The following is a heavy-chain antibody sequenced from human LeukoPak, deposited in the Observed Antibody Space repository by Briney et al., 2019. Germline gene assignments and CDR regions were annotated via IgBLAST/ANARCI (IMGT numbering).Heavy chain of an antibody. J-gene: IGHJ4*02. Sequence: GGSLRLSCADSGFTVSSNYMSWVRQAPGKGLEWVSVHYSGGSTYYADSVKGRFTISRDNSKNTLYLQMNSLRAEDTAVYYCARGGPYYYDSSGYYSPFDYWGQGPLVIVSS. CDR3: ARGGPYYYDSSGYYSPFDY. V-gene: IGHV3-53*01. D-gene: IGHD3-22*01. CDR2: HYSGGST. CDR1: GFTVSSNY.